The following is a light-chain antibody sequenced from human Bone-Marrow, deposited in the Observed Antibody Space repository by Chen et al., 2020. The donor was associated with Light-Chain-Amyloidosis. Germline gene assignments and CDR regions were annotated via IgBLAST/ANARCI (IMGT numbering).Light chain of an antibody. Sequence: QSALTQPASVSGSPGQSITISCAGTSSDVGSYDLFSWYQQHPGKAPKLMIFGVSKRPSGVSIRFSGSKSGNTASLTISGLQAEDEADYYCCSYAGSPYVFGTGTKVTVL. V-gene: IGLV2-23*02. CDR2: GVS. J-gene: IGLJ1*01. CDR1: SSDVGSYDL. CDR3: CSYAGSPYV.